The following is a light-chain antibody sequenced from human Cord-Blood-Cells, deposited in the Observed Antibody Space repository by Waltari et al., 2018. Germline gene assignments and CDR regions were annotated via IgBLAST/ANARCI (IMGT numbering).Light chain of an antibody. CDR3: QQYGSSYT. CDR2: GAS. V-gene: IGKV3-20*01. Sequence: EIVLSQSPGTLSLSPGERATLSCRASQSVSSIYLALYQQKPGQAPRLLIYGASSRATGIPDRFSGSGSGTDFTLTISRLEPEDFAVYYCQQYGSSYTFGQGTKLEIK. J-gene: IGKJ2*01. CDR1: QSVSSIY.